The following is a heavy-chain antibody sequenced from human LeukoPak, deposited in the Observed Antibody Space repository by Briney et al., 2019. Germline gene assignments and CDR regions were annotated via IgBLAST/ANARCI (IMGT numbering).Heavy chain of an antibody. V-gene: IGHV3-48*01. CDR1: GITFSSYG. J-gene: IGHJ1*01. D-gene: IGHD5-24*01. Sequence: GGSLRLSCAASGITFSSYGVSWVRQAPGKGPEWVSHISSSGSTVSYADSVKGRFTISRDNAKSSLYLQMNSLRVEDTAVYHCARDGMRWPARYWGQGTLVTVSS. CDR2: ISSSGSTV. CDR3: ARDGMRWPARY.